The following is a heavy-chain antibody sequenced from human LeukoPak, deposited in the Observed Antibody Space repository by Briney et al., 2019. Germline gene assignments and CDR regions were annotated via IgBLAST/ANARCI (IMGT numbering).Heavy chain of an antibody. D-gene: IGHD6-19*01. CDR1: GGSIINHY. J-gene: IGHJ5*02. Sequence: SETLTLTCTVSGGSIINHYWSWIRQPAGKGLEWIGRIYSSGSANYSPSLKSRVSMSIDTSNNHFSLNLTSVTAADTALYFCARDVRYASGWSTPESWGQGTLVTVSS. V-gene: IGHV4-4*07. CDR2: IYSSGSA. CDR3: ARDVRYASGWSTPES.